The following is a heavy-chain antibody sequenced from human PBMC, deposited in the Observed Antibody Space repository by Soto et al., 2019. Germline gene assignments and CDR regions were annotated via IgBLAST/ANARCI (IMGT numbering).Heavy chain of an antibody. CDR2: ISSSSSYI. CDR3: AGFRSGYDFSFFNYYYYMDV. CDR1: GFTFSSYS. Sequence: EVQLVESGGGLVKPGGSLRLSCAASGFTFSSYSMNWVRQAPGKGLEWVSSISSSSSYIYYADSVKGRFTISSDNAKNSLYLQMNSLRAEDTAVYYCAGFRSGYDFSFFNYYYYMDVWGKGTTVTVSS. V-gene: IGHV3-21*01. D-gene: IGHD5-12*01. J-gene: IGHJ6*03.